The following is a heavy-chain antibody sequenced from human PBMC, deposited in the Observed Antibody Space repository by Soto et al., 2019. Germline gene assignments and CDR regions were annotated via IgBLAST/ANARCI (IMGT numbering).Heavy chain of an antibody. J-gene: IGHJ4*02. CDR3: ARDNPDSSGWYGNFDY. V-gene: IGHV3-48*02. Sequence: GGSLRLSCAASGFTFSSYSMNWVRQAPGKGLEWVSYISSSSSTIYYADSVKGRFTISRDNAKNSLYLQMNSLRDEDTAVYYCARDNPDSSGWYGNFDYWGQGTLVTVSS. CDR1: GFTFSSYS. D-gene: IGHD6-19*01. CDR2: ISSSSSTI.